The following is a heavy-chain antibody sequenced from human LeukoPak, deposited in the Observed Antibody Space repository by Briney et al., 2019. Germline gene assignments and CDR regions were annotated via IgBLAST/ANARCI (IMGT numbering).Heavy chain of an antibody. D-gene: IGHD3-3*01. CDR2: INPNSGGT. CDR3: ARNYDFWSGYYKPFDY. V-gene: IGHV1-2*02. Sequence: ASVKVSCKASGYTFTSFYIHWVRQAPGQGLEWMGWINPNSGGTNYAQKFQGRVTMTRDTSISTAYMELSRLRSDDTAVYYCARNYDFWSGYYKPFDYWGQGTLVTVSS. J-gene: IGHJ4*02. CDR1: GYTFTSFY.